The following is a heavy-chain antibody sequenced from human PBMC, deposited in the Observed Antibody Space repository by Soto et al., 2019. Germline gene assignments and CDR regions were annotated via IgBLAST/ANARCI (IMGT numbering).Heavy chain of an antibody. J-gene: IGHJ4*02. CDR2: IIPIFGTA. V-gene: IGHV1-69*13. Sequence: SVKVSCKASGGTFSSYAISWVRQAPGQGLEWMGGIIPIFGTANYAQKFQGRVTITADESTSTAYMELSSLRSEDTAVYYCASILAYCGGDCYSFDYWGQGTLVTVSS. CDR3: ASILAYCGGDCYSFDY. D-gene: IGHD2-21*02. CDR1: GGTFSSYA.